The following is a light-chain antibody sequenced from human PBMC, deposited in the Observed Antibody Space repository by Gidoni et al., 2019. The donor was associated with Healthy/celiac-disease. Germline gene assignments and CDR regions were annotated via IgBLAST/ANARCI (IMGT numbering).Light chain of an antibody. CDR2: DAS. CDR3: QQRSNWPPLT. J-gene: IGKJ4*01. V-gene: IGKV3-11*01. CDR1: QRVSSY. Sequence: EIVLTQSPATLSLSPGERATLSCRASQRVSSYLAWYQQKPGQAPRLLIYDASNRATGIPARFSGSGSGTDFTLTISCLEPEDFAVYYCQQRSNWPPLTFGGGTKVEIK.